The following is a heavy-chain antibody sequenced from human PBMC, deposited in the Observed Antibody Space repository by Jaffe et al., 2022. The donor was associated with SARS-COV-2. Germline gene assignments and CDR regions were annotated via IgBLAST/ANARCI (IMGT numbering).Heavy chain of an antibody. J-gene: IGHJ4*02. D-gene: IGHD6-19*01. Sequence: QVQLQQSGPGLVKPSQTLSLTCAISGDSVSSNSAAWNWIRKSPSRGLEWLGRTYYRSKWYNDYAESVRSRITINADISKNKFSLQLNSVTPEDTAVYYCAGGTAVSGFGRWGQGTLVIVSS. CDR1: GDSVSSNSAA. CDR3: AGGTAVSGFGR. V-gene: IGHV6-1*01. CDR2: TYYRSKWYN.